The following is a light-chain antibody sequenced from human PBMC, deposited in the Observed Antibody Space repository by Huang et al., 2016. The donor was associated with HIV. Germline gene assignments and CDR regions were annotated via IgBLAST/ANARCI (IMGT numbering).Light chain of an antibody. CDR1: QSVSSNN. CDR3: QQYGGSPGT. V-gene: IGKV3-20*01. CDR2: GAS. J-gene: IGKJ1*01. Sequence: EIVLTQSPGTLSLSPGERATLSCRASQSVSSNNLAWHQQKPGQAPRLLIYGASSRSTGLPDRFSGSGSGTDFTLTISRLEPEDLAVYYCQQYGGSPGTFGPGTKVEIK.